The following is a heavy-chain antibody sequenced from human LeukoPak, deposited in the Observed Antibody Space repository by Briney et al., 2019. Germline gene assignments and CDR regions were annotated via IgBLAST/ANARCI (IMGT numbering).Heavy chain of an antibody. CDR3: ARDTGIAVAGMADY. CDR2: IYQSGST. CDR1: GYSIRTGYY. V-gene: IGHV4-38-2*02. J-gene: IGHJ4*02. Sequence: PSETLSLTCAVSGYSIRTGYYWGWIRQTPGKGLEWIGSIYQSGSTNYNPSLKSRVTISVDPSRNQFSLNLRSVTAADTAVYYCARDTGIAVAGMADYWGQGTLVTVSS. D-gene: IGHD6-19*01.